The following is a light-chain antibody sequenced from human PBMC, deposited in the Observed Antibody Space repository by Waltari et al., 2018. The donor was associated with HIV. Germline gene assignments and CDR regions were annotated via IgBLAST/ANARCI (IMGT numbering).Light chain of an antibody. Sequence: QSALTQPASVSGSPGQSIPIYCPGTRSAFETYNLFSWYQQHPGKAPKLLLYEVMKRPSGVSTRFSGSMSANTASLTISGLQAEDEADYYCCSYVGGDTWVFGGGTKLTVL. CDR3: CSYVGGDTWV. CDR1: RSAFETYNL. J-gene: IGLJ3*02. CDR2: EVM. V-gene: IGLV2-23*02.